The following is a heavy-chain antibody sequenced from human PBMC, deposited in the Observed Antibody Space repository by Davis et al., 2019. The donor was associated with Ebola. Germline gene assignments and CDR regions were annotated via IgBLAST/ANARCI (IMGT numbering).Heavy chain of an antibody. CDR2: ISGSGGST. J-gene: IGHJ6*04. Sequence: PGGSLRLSCAASGFTFSSYAMSWVRQAPGKGLEWVSAISGSGGSTYYADSVKGRFTISRDNAKNSLYLQMNSLRAEDTAVYYCARDRSRSPTGMDVWGKGTTVTVSS. CDR3: ARDRSRSPTGMDV. V-gene: IGHV3-23*01. CDR1: GFTFSSYA. D-gene: IGHD1-14*01.